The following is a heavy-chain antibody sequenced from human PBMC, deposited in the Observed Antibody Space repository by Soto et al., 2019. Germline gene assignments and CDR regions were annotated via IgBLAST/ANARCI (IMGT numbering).Heavy chain of an antibody. J-gene: IGHJ4*02. CDR1: GASITGSSY. CDR3: ARGMTPPGAPAWYHFAS. D-gene: IGHD6-13*01. V-gene: IGHV4-4*07. Sequence: PSETLSLTCTVSGASITGSSYWSWIRQPAGKGLEWIGRFSLSGTTNYNPSLRSRVTMSADVSKNQFSLRLTSVTAADTVLYYCARGMTPPGAPAWYHFASRGQRTPVSVSS. CDR2: FSLSGTT.